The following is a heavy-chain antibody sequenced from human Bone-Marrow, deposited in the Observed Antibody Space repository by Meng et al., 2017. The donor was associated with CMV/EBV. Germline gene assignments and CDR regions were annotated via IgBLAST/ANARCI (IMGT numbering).Heavy chain of an antibody. J-gene: IGHJ6*02. V-gene: IGHV3-74*01. Sequence: GGSLRLSCAASGFTFSSYWMHWVRQAPGKGLVWVSRINSDGSSTSYADSVKGRFTISRDNAKNTLYLQMNSLRAEDTAVYYCAKELLTYYDFWSGYGMDVWGQGTTVTVSS. D-gene: IGHD3-3*01. CDR3: AKELLTYYDFWSGYGMDV. CDR1: GFTFSSYW. CDR2: INSDGSST.